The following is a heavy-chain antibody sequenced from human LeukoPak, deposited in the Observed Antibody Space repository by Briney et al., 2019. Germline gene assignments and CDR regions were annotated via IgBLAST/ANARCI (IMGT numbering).Heavy chain of an antibody. CDR1: GGSISSYY. V-gene: IGHV4-59*01. Sequence: AETLSLTCTVSGGSISSYYWSWLRQPPGKGLEWVGYIYYSGSTNYNPSLKSRVTISVHTSKNQFSLKLSSVTAADTAVYYCARGYSYGSISFDYWGQGTLVTVSS. J-gene: IGHJ4*02. CDR3: ARGYSYGSISFDY. CDR2: IYYSGST. D-gene: IGHD5-18*01.